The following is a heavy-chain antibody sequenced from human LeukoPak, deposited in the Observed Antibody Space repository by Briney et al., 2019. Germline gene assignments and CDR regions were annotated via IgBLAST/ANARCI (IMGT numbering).Heavy chain of an antibody. J-gene: IGHJ4*02. CDR1: GFTFSNHA. CDR3: AKVFPTIVAVIGDTFDY. D-gene: IGHD2-21*01. CDR2: ISGSGGST. Sequence: PGGSLRLSCAASGFTFSNHAMSWVRQAPGKGLEWVSAISGSGGSTYYADSVKGRFTISRDNSKNTLYLQTNSLRAEDTAVYYCAKVFPTIVAVIGDTFDYWGQGTLVTVSS. V-gene: IGHV3-23*01.